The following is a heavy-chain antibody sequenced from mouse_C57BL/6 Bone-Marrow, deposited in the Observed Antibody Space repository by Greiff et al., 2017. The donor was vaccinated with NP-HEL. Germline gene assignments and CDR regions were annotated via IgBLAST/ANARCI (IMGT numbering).Heavy chain of an antibody. V-gene: IGHV1-15*01. D-gene: IGHD4-1*01. CDR3: KNWAWFAY. CDR1: GYTFTDYE. J-gene: IGHJ3*01. CDR2: IDPETGGT. Sequence: VKLQQSGAELVRPGASVTLSCKASGYTFTDYEMHWVKQTPVHGLEWIGAIDPETGGTAYNQKFKGKAILTADKSSSTAYMELRSLTSEDSAVYYCKNWAWFAYWCQGTLVTVSA.